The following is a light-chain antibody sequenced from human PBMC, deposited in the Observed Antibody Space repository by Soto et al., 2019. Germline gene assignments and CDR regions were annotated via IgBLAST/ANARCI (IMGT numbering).Light chain of an antibody. CDR3: CSYAGSV. Sequence: QSALTQPASVSGSPGQSITISCTGTSSDVGSYNLVSWYQQHPGKAPKLMIYEGSKRPSGVSNRLSGSKSGNTASLTISGLQAEDEADYYCCSYAGSVFGGGTKVTVL. V-gene: IGLV2-23*01. CDR2: EGS. CDR1: SSDVGSYNL. J-gene: IGLJ2*01.